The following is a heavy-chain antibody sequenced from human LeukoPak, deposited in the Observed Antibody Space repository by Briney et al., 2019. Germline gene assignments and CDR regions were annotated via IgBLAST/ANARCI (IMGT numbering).Heavy chain of an antibody. CDR3: ARTTTVVTRIDY. V-gene: IGHV4-39*01. D-gene: IGHD4-23*01. CDR2: VYYSGDT. Sequence: PSETLSLTCTVSGGSINSRTDYWAWIRQPPGKGLEWIGNVYYSGDTYYNTSLQSRVTISVDTSKNQFSLKLSSVTAADTAVYYCARTTTVVTRIDYWGQGTLVTVSS. J-gene: IGHJ4*02. CDR1: GGSINSRTDY.